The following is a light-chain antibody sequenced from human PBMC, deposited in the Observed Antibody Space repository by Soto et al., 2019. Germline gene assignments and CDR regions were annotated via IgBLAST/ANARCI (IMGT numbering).Light chain of an antibody. J-gene: IGLJ1*01. CDR1: NSDVGGYNY. V-gene: IGLV2-14*01. CDR2: EVS. CDR3: SSYTSISTLYV. Sequence: SALTQPASVSGSPVQSITISCTGTNSDVGGYNYVSWYQQHPGKAPELMIYEVSHRPSGVSNRFSGSKSDNTASLTISGLQAEDEADYYCSSYTSISTLYVFGTGTKVTVL.